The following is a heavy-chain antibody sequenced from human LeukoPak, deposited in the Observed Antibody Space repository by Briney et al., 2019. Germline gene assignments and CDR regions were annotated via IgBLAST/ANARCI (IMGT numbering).Heavy chain of an antibody. Sequence: PGGSLRLSCAASGFTFSSYWIHWVRQAPGKGLVWVSRINSDGSSTTYADSVKGRFTISRDNAKNSLYLQMNSLRAEDTAVYYCARVGPWVNPDYYYYMDVWGKGTTVTVSS. D-gene: IGHD1-14*01. CDR1: GFTFSSYW. CDR2: INSDGSST. V-gene: IGHV3-74*01. CDR3: ARVGPWVNPDYYYYMDV. J-gene: IGHJ6*03.